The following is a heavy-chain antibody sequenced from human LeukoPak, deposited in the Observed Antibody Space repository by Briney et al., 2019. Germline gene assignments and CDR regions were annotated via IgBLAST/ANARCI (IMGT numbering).Heavy chain of an antibody. V-gene: IGHV3-30*18. CDR3: AKPGDCSSTSCYAYYYMDV. D-gene: IGHD2-2*01. CDR2: ISYDGSNK. CDR1: GFTFSSYG. Sequence: GGSLRLSCAASGFTFSSYGMHWVRQAPGKGLEWVAVISYDGSNKYYADSVKGRFTISRDNSNNTLYLQMNSLRAEDTAVYYCAKPGDCSSTSCYAYYYMDVWGKGTTVTVSS. J-gene: IGHJ6*03.